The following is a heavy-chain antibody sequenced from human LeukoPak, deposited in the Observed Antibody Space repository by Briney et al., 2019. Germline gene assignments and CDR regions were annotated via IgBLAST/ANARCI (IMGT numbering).Heavy chain of an antibody. Sequence: GGSLRLSCSASGFTFDDYGMSWVRQAPGKGLEWVSGINWNGGSTGYADSVKGRFTISRDNAKNSLYLQMNSLSAEDTAVYYCAELGITMIGGVWGKGTTVTISS. CDR1: GFTFDDYG. J-gene: IGHJ6*04. CDR3: AELGITMIGGV. CDR2: INWNGGST. V-gene: IGHV3-20*04. D-gene: IGHD3-10*02.